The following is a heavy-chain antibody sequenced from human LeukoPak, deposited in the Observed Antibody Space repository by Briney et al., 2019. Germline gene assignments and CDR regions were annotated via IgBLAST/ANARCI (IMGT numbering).Heavy chain of an antibody. Sequence: SETLSLTCTVSGGSFSTSDYYWGWIRQSPVKGLEWIGDVFYTGKTNYNPSLRGRATISIDTYKNQFSLKLTYVTAADSAVYYCARVFDSWGQGTLVTVSS. CDR1: GGSFSTSDYY. CDR3: ARVFDS. V-gene: IGHV4-39*07. J-gene: IGHJ4*02. CDR2: VFYTGKT.